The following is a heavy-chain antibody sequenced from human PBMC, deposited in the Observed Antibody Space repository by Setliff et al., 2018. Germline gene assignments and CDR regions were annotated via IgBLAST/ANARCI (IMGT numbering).Heavy chain of an antibody. Sequence: SETLSFTCTVSGGSISSSSYYWGWIRQPPGKGLEWIGSIYYSGSTYYNPSLKSRVTISVDTSKNQFSLKLSSVTAADTAVYYCARDEFLEGSYYYYYYMDVWGKGTTVTVSS. J-gene: IGHJ6*03. CDR1: GGSISSSSYY. CDR2: IYYSGST. CDR3: ARDEFLEGSYYYYYYMDV. V-gene: IGHV4-39*02. D-gene: IGHD3-3*01.